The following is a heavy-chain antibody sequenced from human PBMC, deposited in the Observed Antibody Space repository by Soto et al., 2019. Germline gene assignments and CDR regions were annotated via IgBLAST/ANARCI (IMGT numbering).Heavy chain of an antibody. CDR3: ARGDSTGCPTEWFDH. Sequence: ASVKVSCKASGYTFTRYSINWVRQAPGQGLEWVGWISNYNGDTKYAEKFQGRVTLTTDTSTTTTYMDLRSLTSDDTAVYFCARGDSTGCPTEWFDHWGQGTLVTVSS. J-gene: IGHJ5*02. CDR1: GYTFTRYS. CDR2: ISNYNGDT. V-gene: IGHV1-18*04. D-gene: IGHD6-19*01.